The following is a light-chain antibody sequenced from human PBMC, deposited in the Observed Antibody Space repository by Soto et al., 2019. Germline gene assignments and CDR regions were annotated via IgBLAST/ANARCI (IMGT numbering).Light chain of an antibody. CDR2: AAS. CDR3: QQYGKSPLT. Sequence: EILLTQSPGTLSLSPGERATLFCRASQSVSRSYLAWYQQKPGQAPSLLIFAASSRAAGIPKRFSGAGSGTDFTLTISRLEPEDFAVYYCQQYGKSPLTFGGGTKAEIK. V-gene: IGKV3-20*01. CDR1: QSVSRSY. J-gene: IGKJ4*01.